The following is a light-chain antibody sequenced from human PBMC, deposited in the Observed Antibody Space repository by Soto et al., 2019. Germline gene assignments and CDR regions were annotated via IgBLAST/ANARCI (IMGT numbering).Light chain of an antibody. CDR1: QSISNY. CDR2: AAS. CDR3: QQCGSSPWT. Sequence: DIKMTQSPSSLSASVGDRVTITCRASQSISNYLQWYQQKPSQAPKLLVYAASSLHSGVPSRFSGSGSGTDFTLTISRLEPEDFAVYYCQQCGSSPWTFGQGTKVDI. V-gene: IGKV1-39*01. J-gene: IGKJ1*01.